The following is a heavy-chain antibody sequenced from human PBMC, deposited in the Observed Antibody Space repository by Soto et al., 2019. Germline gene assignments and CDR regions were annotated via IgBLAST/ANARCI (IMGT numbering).Heavy chain of an antibody. CDR2: VSTNGRST. CDR3: AKDRAFNYFYGMDV. J-gene: IGHJ6*02. D-gene: IGHD3-10*01. CDR1: GLAFVNYA. V-gene: IGHV3-23*01. Sequence: GGSLRLSCIASGLAFVNYAMNWVRQVPGRGLEWVAGVSTNGRSTYYADSVRGRFTISRDNSKITVYLQMNSLRAEDAAVYYCAKDRAFNYFYGMDVWGQGTTVTVSS.